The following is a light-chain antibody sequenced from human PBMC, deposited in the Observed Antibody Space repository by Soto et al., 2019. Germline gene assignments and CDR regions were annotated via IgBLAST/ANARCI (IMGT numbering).Light chain of an antibody. J-gene: IGKJ4*01. Sequence: EIVMTQSPSTLSASVGDGVTISCRASQNIGDPLAWYQQKPGKAPRLLIYATSIMPTGVPARFSGSRSGTEFTLTISSLQSEDFAAYYCQHCVTSPPTFGRGTKVDI. CDR3: QHCVTSPPT. CDR2: ATS. CDR1: QNIGDP. V-gene: IGKV3-15*01.